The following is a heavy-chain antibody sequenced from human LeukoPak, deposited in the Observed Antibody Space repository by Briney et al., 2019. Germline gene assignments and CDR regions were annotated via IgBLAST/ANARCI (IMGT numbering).Heavy chain of an antibody. J-gene: IGHJ6*02. Sequence: GGSLRLSCAASGLTFSTYAMRWIRQAPGKGLEWVSSIGGGGTTSYADSVKDRFTISRDLSKITVYLQMNSLRAEDTAVYYCAQDRGARYPFGMDVWGQGTTVTVSS. D-gene: IGHD2-2*01. CDR3: AQDRGARYPFGMDV. CDR2: IGGGGTT. CDR1: GLTFSTYA. V-gene: IGHV3-23*01.